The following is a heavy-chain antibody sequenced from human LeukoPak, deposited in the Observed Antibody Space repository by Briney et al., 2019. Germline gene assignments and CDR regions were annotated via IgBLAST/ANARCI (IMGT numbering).Heavy chain of an antibody. Sequence: PSETLSLTCTVSGGSISRNYWSWIRQPAGKGLEWIGRIYNSGNTNYSPSLESRVTMSADTSKNQFSLKLSSVTAADTAVYYCARGTFDSSGYYLFDYWGQGTLVTVSS. D-gene: IGHD3-22*01. V-gene: IGHV4-4*07. CDR1: GGSISRNY. CDR3: ARGTFDSSGYYLFDY. CDR2: IYNSGNT. J-gene: IGHJ4*02.